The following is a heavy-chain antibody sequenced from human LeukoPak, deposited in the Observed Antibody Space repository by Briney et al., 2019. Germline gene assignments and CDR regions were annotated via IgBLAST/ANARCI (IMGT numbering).Heavy chain of an antibody. CDR1: GFTFSSYA. V-gene: IGHV3-23*01. D-gene: IGHD3-22*01. J-gene: IGHJ4*02. CDR3: AKDRIRSRDLAVVTYFDY. Sequence: TGGSLRLSCAASGFTFSSYAMSWVRQASGKGLEWVSAISGSGGSTYYADSVKGRFTISRDNSKNTLYLQMNSLRAEDTAVYYCAKDRIRSRDLAVVTYFDYWGQGTLVTVSS. CDR2: ISGSGGST.